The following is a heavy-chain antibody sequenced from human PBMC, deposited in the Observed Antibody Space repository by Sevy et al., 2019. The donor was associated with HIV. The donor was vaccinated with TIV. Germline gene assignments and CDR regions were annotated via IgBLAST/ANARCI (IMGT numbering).Heavy chain of an antibody. CDR1: GFTFSSYS. Sequence: GGSLILSCAASGFTFSSYSMNWVRHAPGKGLEWVSYISSSSSTIYYADSVKGRFTISRDNAKNSLYLQMNSLRDEDTAVYYCARNLAAGMRLGMDVWGQGTTVTVSS. CDR2: ISSSSSTI. J-gene: IGHJ6*02. D-gene: IGHD6-13*01. V-gene: IGHV3-48*02. CDR3: ARNLAAGMRLGMDV.